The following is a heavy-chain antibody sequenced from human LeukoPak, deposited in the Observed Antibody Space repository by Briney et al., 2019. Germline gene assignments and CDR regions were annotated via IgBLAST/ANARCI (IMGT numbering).Heavy chain of an antibody. V-gene: IGHV6-1*01. CDR2: TLYRSKCDK. CDR1: GDSVSSKSSA. D-gene: IGHD5-24*01. CDR3: ARETDGYNPFDS. Sequence: SQTLSLTCAIPGDSVSSKSSAWNWIRQSPSRDLEWLGRTLYRSKCDKDYSVSVKRRININPDTSKHQFSLQLTSVTPEDTAFYYCARETDGYNPFDSWGQGTLVTVSS. J-gene: IGHJ4*02.